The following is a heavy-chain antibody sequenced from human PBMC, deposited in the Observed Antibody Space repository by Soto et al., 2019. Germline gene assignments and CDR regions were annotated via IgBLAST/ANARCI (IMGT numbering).Heavy chain of an antibody. CDR3: ARDLGGVAGSS. D-gene: IGHD6-19*01. V-gene: IGHV3-33*01. CDR1: GFTFSSYG. CDR2: IWYDGSNK. J-gene: IGHJ4*02. Sequence: GGSLRLSCAASGFTFSSYGMHWVRQAPGKGLEWVAVIWYDGSNKYYADSVKGRFTISRDNSKNTLYLQMNSLRAEDTAVYYCARDLGGVAGSSWGQGTLVTVSS.